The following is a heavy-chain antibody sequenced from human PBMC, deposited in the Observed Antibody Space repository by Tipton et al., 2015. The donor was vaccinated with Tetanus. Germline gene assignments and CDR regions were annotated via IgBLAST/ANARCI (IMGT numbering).Heavy chain of an antibody. D-gene: IGHD3-16*01. CDR3: ARDQITFGGVHDS. Sequence: TLSLTCTVSGGSISSYYWSWIRQPAGKGLEWIGRIYTRGSTNYNPSLKSRVTMSADTSKNQFFLMLSSVTAADTAVYYCARDQITFGGVHDSWGQGTLVPVSS. CDR1: GGSISSYY. V-gene: IGHV4-4*07. CDR2: IYTRGST. J-gene: IGHJ4*02.